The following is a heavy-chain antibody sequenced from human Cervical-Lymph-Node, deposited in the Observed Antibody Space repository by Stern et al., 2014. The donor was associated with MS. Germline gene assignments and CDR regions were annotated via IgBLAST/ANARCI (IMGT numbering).Heavy chain of an antibody. CDR3: AALRGSSTWFPW. Sequence: EVQLVESGGGWVQPGGSLRLSCAASGYTFSSNAMTWLRQAPGAGLEWVSTITGSGHDTYYADSVKGRFTISRDNSKNILYLQMNGLGAEDTAVYYCAALRGSSTWFPWWGQGALVTVSS. CDR1: GYTFSSNA. D-gene: IGHD6-13*01. CDR2: ITGSGHDT. J-gene: IGHJ4*02. V-gene: IGHV3-23*04.